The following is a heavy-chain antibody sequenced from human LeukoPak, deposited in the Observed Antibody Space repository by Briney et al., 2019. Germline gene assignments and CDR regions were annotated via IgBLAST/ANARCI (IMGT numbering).Heavy chain of an antibody. J-gene: IGHJ5*02. Sequence: PSETLSLTCTVSGYSISSGNYWGWIRQPPGKGLEWIGSIYHSGSTYYNPSLKSRVTISVDTSKNQFSLKLSSVTAADTAVYYCARGLVTWGQGTLVTVSS. D-gene: IGHD3-10*01. CDR3: ARGLVT. V-gene: IGHV4-38-2*02. CDR1: GYSISSGNY. CDR2: IYHSGST.